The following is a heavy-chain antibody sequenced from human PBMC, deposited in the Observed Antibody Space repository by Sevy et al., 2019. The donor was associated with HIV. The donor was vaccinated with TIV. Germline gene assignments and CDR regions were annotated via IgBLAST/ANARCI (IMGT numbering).Heavy chain of an antibody. CDR2: FDPEDGKR. Sequence: APVKVSCKVSGYTLTKLSMHWVRQVRGKGLEWMGSFDPEDGKRIYARKFQGRFTMTEDTSTDTGYLDLNSLRSEDSAVYFCATTKDYYESSGDPFDYWGQGTLVTVSS. CDR3: ATTKDYYESSGDPFDY. CDR1: GYTLTKLS. D-gene: IGHD3-22*01. V-gene: IGHV1-24*01. J-gene: IGHJ4*02.